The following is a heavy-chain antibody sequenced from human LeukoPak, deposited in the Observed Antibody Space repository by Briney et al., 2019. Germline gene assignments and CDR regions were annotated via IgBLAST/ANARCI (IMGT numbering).Heavy chain of an antibody. CDR3: AREETYYDILTGAYYYYGMDV. Sequence: ASVKVSCKATGFTFTNYDINWVRQATGQGLEWMGWMNPINGNTGYAQKFQGRVTMTRNTSISTAYMELSSLRSEDTAVYYCAREETYYDILTGAYYYYGMDVWGQGTTVTVSS. V-gene: IGHV1-8*01. CDR1: GFTFTNYD. D-gene: IGHD3-9*01. CDR2: MNPINGNT. J-gene: IGHJ6*02.